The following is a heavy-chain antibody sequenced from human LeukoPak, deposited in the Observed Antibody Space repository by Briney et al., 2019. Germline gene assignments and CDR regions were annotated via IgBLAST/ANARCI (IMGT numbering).Heavy chain of an antibody. CDR1: VYTFTHYY. CDR3: ARDGDSRSLGYFDY. D-gene: IGHD6-6*01. CDR2: INPNSGGT. J-gene: IGHJ4*02. Sequence: GASVTVSFKASVYTFTHYYMHWVRQARGQGREWMGWINPNSGGTNYAHKFQGRVTMTRDTSISTAYMELSKLRSDETAVYYCARDGDSRSLGYFDYWGQGTLVTVSS. V-gene: IGHV1-2*02.